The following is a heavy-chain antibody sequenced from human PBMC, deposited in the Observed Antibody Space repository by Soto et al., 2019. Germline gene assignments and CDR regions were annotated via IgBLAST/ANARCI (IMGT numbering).Heavy chain of an antibody. Sequence: PGGSLRLSCAASGFTFSSYAMHWVRQAPGKGLEWVAVISYDGSNKYYADSVKGRFTISRDNSKNTLYLQMNSLRAEDTAVYYCASVLPRGDYWGQGTLVTVSS. CDR3: ASVLPRGDY. CDR2: ISYDGSNK. J-gene: IGHJ4*02. V-gene: IGHV3-30-3*01. CDR1: GFTFSSYA.